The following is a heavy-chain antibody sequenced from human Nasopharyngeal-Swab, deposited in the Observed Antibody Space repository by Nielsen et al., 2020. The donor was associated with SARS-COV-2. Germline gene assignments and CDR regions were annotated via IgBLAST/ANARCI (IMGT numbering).Heavy chain of an antibody. CDR2: ISWNSGSI. CDR3: ARRDTYWFFDL. V-gene: IGHV3-9*01. J-gene: IGHJ2*01. CDR1: GFTFDDYA. Sequence: SMKISCAASGFTFDDYAFHWVRQAPGKGLEWVSGISWNSGSIGYADSVKGRFTISRDNAKNSLYLQMNSLRAEDTAFYYFARRDTYWFFDLWGRGTLVSVSS.